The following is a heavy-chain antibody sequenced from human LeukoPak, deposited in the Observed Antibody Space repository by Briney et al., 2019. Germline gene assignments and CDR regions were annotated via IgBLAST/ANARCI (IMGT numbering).Heavy chain of an antibody. CDR2: IYYSGST. Sequence: TSETLSLTCTISGASISGFYWSWIRQPPGKGLEWIGYIYYSGSTNYNPSLRSRVTISVDTSKNQFSLKLSSVTAADTAVYYCARDSAYDSSGYYYLYAFDVWGQGTMVTVSS. CDR1: GASISGFY. V-gene: IGHV4-59*01. D-gene: IGHD3-22*01. J-gene: IGHJ3*01. CDR3: ARDSAYDSSGYYYLYAFDV.